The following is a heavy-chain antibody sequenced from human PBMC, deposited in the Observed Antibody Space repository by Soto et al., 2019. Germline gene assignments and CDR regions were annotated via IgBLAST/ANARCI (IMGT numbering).Heavy chain of an antibody. CDR2: ISGSGAVT. D-gene: IGHD2-15*01. V-gene: IGHV3-23*01. CDR1: GFIFRSYA. CDR3: AKVISSSATGY. Sequence: PGGSLRLSCAASGFIFRSYALGWVRQAPGKGLEWVAVISGSGAVTYYPDSVKGRFTILRDNSKNMLYLQMSSLRAEDTAIYYCAKVISSSATGYWGQGTLVTVSS. J-gene: IGHJ4*02.